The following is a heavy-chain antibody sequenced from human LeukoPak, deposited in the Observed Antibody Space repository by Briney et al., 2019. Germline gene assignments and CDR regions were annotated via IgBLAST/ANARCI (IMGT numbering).Heavy chain of an antibody. CDR2: ISYDGSNK. J-gene: IGHJ6*02. Sequence: SCKASGYTFTTYYMHWVRQAPGKGLEWVAVISYDGSNKYYADSVKGRFTISRDNSKNTLYLQMNSLRAEDTAVYYCAKDMGKLRYFDWLSPDYGMDVWGQGTTVTVSS. V-gene: IGHV3-30*18. CDR1: GYTFTTYY. D-gene: IGHD3-9*01. CDR3: AKDMGKLRYFDWLSPDYGMDV.